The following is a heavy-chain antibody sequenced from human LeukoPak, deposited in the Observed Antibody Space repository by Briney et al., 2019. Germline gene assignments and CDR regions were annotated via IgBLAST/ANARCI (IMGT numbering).Heavy chain of an antibody. CDR3: ARDPVAGTGTDT. Sequence: SETLSLTCTVSGDSITDINYYWGWIRQPPGKGLEWIATVYYSATTYSTPSPKSRVSISVDSSTNAFSLKLTSVTAADTAVYYCARDPVAGTGTDTWGQGALVTVSS. CDR2: VYYSATT. D-gene: IGHD1-1*01. J-gene: IGHJ5*02. CDR1: GDSITDINYY. V-gene: IGHV4-39*07.